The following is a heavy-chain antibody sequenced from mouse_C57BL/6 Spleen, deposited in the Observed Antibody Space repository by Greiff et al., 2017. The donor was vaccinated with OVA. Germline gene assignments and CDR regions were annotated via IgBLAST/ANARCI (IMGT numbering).Heavy chain of an antibody. Sequence: VQLQQSGAELMKPGASVKLSCKATGYTFTGYWIEWVKQRPGHGLEGIGEILPGSGSTNYNEKFKGKATFTADTSSNTAYMQLSSLTTEDSAIYYCAKKSSLRGNWYFDVWGTGTTVTVSS. CDR1: GYTFTGYW. V-gene: IGHV1-9*01. CDR3: AKKSSLRGNWYFDV. J-gene: IGHJ1*03. D-gene: IGHD1-1*01. CDR2: ILPGSGST.